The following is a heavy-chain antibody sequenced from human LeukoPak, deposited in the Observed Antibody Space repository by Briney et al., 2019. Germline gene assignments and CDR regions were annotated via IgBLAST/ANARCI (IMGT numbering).Heavy chain of an antibody. CDR1: GFTFNNYW. Sequence: GSLRLSCAASGFTFNNYWMTWFRQPPGKGLEWIGEINHSGSTNYNPSLESRVTISVDTSKNQFSLKLSSVTAADTAVYYCARGTGDFWSGQNYYGMDVWGQGTTVTVSS. CDR3: ARGTGDFWSGQNYYGMDV. D-gene: IGHD3-3*01. CDR2: INHSGST. J-gene: IGHJ6*02. V-gene: IGHV4-34*01.